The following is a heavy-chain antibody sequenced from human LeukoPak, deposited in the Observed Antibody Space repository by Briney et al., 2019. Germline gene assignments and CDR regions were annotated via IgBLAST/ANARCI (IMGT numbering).Heavy chain of an antibody. CDR1: GFTFGNAW. CDR3: TTLPKYYYDGGFDF. J-gene: IGHJ4*02. CDR2: IKSKSDGGTT. D-gene: IGHD3-22*01. Sequence: SGESLRLSCAASGFTFGNAWMSWVRQAPGKGLEWVGRIKSKSDGGTTDYAAPVKGRFTISRDDSKNTLYLQMNSLKTEDTAVYYCTTLPKYYYDGGFDFWGQGTLVTVSS. V-gene: IGHV3-15*01.